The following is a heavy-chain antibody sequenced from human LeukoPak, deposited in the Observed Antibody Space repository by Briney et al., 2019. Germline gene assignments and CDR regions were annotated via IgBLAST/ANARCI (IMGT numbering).Heavy chain of an antibody. Sequence: GSLRLSCAASGFTFSSYEMNWVRQAPGKGLEWVSYISSSGSTIYYADSVKGRFTISRDNAKNSLYLQMNSLRAEDTAVYYCARVYGDSIDYWGQGTLVTVSS. J-gene: IGHJ4*02. CDR1: GFTFSSYE. D-gene: IGHD4-17*01. CDR2: ISSSGSTI. V-gene: IGHV3-48*03. CDR3: ARVYGDSIDY.